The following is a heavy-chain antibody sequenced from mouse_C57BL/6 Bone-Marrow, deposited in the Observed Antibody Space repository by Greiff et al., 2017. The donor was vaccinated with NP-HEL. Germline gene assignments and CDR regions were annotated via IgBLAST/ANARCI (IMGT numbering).Heavy chain of an antibody. CDR1: GYTFTDYY. J-gene: IGHJ3*01. D-gene: IGHD1-1*01. V-gene: IGHV1-19*01. Sequence: VQLKESGPVLVKPGASVKMSCKASGYTFTDYYMNWVKQSHGKSLEWIGVINPYNGGTSYNQKFKGKATLTVDKSSSTAYMELNSLTSEDSAVYYCAIYGWFAYWGQGTLVTVSA. CDR3: AIYGWFAY. CDR2: INPYNGGT.